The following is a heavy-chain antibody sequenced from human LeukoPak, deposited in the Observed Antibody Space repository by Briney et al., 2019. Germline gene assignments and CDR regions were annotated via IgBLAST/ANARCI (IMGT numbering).Heavy chain of an antibody. CDR1: GSSISSYY. CDR3: ARDTHGMDV. D-gene: IGHD2-15*01. J-gene: IGHJ6*02. CDR2: IYYSGST. Sequence: SETLSLTCTVSGSSISSYYWSWIRQPPGKGLEWIGYIYYSGSTNYNPSLKSRVTISVDTSKNQFSLKLSSVTAADTAVYYCARDTHGMDVWGQGTTVTVSS. V-gene: IGHV4-59*01.